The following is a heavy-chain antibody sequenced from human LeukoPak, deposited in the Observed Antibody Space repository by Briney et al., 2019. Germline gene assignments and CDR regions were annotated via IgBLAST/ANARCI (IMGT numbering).Heavy chain of an antibody. V-gene: IGHV4-59*08. Sequence: PSETLSLTCTVSGASISSYYWSWIRQPPGKGLEWIGYIYYSGSTNYNPSLKSRVTISVDTSKNQFSLKLSSVTAADTAVYYCARFGNQFDYWGQGTLVTVSS. D-gene: IGHD4-23*01. CDR3: ARFGNQFDY. CDR2: IYYSGST. CDR1: GASISSYY. J-gene: IGHJ4*02.